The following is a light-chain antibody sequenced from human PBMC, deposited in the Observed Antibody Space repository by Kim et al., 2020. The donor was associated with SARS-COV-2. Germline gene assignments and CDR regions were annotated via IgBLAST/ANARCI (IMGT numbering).Light chain of an antibody. CDR2: WAS. J-gene: IGKJ4*01. Sequence: DIVMTQSPDSLAVSLGERATINCKSGXSVLYSSNNKNYLAWYQQKPGQPPKLLIYWASTRESGVPDRFSGSGSGTDFTLTISSLQAEDVAVYYCQQXYSTPLTFGGGTXV. V-gene: IGKV4-1*01. CDR1: XSVLYSSNNKNY. CDR3: QQXYSTPLT.